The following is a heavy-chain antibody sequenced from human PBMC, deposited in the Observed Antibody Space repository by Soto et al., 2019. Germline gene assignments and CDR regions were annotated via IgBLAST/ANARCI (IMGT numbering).Heavy chain of an antibody. V-gene: IGHV3-23*01. Sequence: GGSLRLSCAASGFTFSSYAMSWVRQAPGKGLEWVSAISGSGGSTYYADSVKGRFTISRDNSKNTLYLQMNSLRAEDTAVYYCAKDRLAIAAAGKGRSRSFDYWGQGTLVTVSS. CDR2: ISGSGGST. CDR3: AKDRLAIAAAGKGRSRSFDY. D-gene: IGHD6-13*01. J-gene: IGHJ4*02. CDR1: GFTFSSYA.